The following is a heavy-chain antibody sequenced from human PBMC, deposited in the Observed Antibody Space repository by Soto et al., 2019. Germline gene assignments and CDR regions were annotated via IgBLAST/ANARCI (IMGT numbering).Heavy chain of an antibody. D-gene: IGHD3-9*01. Sequence: SETLSLTCSVSGGSISSYYWSWIRQPPGKGLEWIGYIYYSGSTNYNPSLKSRVTISVDTSKNQFSLKLSSVTAADTAVYYCARHDILTGYYGMDVWGQGTTVTVSS. V-gene: IGHV4-59*08. CDR1: GGSISSYY. CDR3: ARHDILTGYYGMDV. J-gene: IGHJ6*02. CDR2: IYYSGST.